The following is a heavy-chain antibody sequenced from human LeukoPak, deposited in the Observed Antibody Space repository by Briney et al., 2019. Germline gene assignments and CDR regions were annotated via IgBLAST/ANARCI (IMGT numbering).Heavy chain of an antibody. J-gene: IGHJ4*02. CDR3: ARTIVVVVAAYFDY. Sequence: SETLSLTCAVSGGSISSGGYSWSWIRQPPGKGLEWIGEIYHSGSTNYNPSLKSRVTISVDKSKNQFSLKLSSVTAADTAVYYCARTIVVVVAAYFDYWGQGTLVTVSS. V-gene: IGHV4-30-2*01. D-gene: IGHD2-15*01. CDR1: GGSISSGGYS. CDR2: IYHSGST.